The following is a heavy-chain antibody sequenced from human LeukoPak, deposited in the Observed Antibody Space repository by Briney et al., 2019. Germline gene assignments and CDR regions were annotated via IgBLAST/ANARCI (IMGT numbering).Heavy chain of an antibody. D-gene: IGHD3-3*01. Sequence: SQTLSLTCAISGDSVSSNSAAWNWIRQSPSRGLEWLGRTYYRSKWYNDYAVSVKSRIAINPDTSKNQFSLKLSSVTAADTAVYYCARHNTIFGVVIIRTPTYFDYWGQGTLVTVSS. CDR2: TYYRSKWYN. CDR1: GDSVSSNSAA. CDR3: ARHNTIFGVVIIRTPTYFDY. J-gene: IGHJ4*02. V-gene: IGHV6-1*01.